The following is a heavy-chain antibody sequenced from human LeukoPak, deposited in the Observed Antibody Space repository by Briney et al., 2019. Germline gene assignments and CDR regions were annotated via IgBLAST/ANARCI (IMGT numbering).Heavy chain of an antibody. D-gene: IGHD2-2*01. CDR3: ARTSVPAALYYYGMDV. CDR1: GGTFSSYA. Sequence: GASVKVSCKASGGTFSSYAISRVRQAPGQGLEWMGGIIPIFGTANYAQKFQGRVTITADESTSTAYMELSSLRSEDTAVYYCARTSVPAALYYYGMDVWGQGTTVTVSS. J-gene: IGHJ6*02. CDR2: IIPIFGTA. V-gene: IGHV1-69*13.